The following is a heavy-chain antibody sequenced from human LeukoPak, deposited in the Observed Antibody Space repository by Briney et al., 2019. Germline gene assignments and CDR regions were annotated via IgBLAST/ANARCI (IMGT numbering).Heavy chain of an antibody. V-gene: IGHV4-39*07. D-gene: IGHD2-2*01. CDR1: GDSISSYNYF. CDR2: IYYRGNT. J-gene: IGHJ5*02. Sequence: SETLSLTCTVSGDSISSYNYFWGWIRQPPGKGLEWVGSIYYRGNTYYNPSLKSRVTLSVDTSKNQFSLKLSSVTAADTAVYYCARVLVRYCSSTSCYPDWFDPWGQGTLVTVSS. CDR3: ARVLVRYCSSTSCYPDWFDP.